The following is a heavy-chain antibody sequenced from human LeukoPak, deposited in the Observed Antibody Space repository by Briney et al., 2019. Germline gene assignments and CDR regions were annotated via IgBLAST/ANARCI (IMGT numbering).Heavy chain of an antibody. CDR2: ISAYNGNT. CDR1: GYTFTSYG. D-gene: IGHD2-2*03. V-gene: IGHV1-18*01. Sequence: GASVKVSCKASGYTFTSYGISWVRQAPGQGLEWMGWISAYNGNTNYAQKLQGRVTMTTDTSTSTAYMELRSLRSDDTAVYYCARRGYCSSTSCYYYYYGMDVWGQGTTVTVSS. CDR3: ARRGYCSSTSCYYYYYGMDV. J-gene: IGHJ6*02.